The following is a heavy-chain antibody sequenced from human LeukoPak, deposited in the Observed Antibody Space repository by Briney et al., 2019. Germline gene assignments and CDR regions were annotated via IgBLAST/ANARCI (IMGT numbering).Heavy chain of an antibody. J-gene: IGHJ4*02. CDR2: IYYSGST. CDR3: ARSAYGGMTTG. Sequence: PSETLSLTCTVSGGSISSGGYYWSWIRQHPGKGLEWIGYIYYSGSTYYNPSLKSRVTISVDTSKNQFSLKLSSVTAADTAVYYCARSAYGGMTTGWGQGTLVTVSS. D-gene: IGHD4-17*01. CDR1: GGSISSGGYY. V-gene: IGHV4-31*03.